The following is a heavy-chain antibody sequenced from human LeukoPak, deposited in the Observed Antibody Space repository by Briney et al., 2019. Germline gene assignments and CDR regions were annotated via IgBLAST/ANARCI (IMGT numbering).Heavy chain of an antibody. CDR2: IIPILDIA. Sequence: SVKVSCKASGGTFSSYAISWVRQAPGQGLESMGRIIPILDIATYAPKFRGRVTITADKSTSTAYMELSSLSSDDTAVYYRARDQGVTDPPPYGLDVWGQGTTVTVSS. J-gene: IGHJ6*02. D-gene: IGHD4-23*01. CDR3: ARDQGVTDPPPYGLDV. V-gene: IGHV1-69*04. CDR1: GGTFSSYA.